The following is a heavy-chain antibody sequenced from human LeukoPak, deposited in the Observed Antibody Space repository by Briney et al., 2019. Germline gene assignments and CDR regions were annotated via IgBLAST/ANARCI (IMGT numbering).Heavy chain of an antibody. CDR2: IYSGGDT. D-gene: IGHD1-7*01. CDR3: ARTLKNFVFDY. J-gene: IGHJ4*02. Sequence: GGSLRLSCAASGFTVSSNYISWVRQAPGKGLEWVSVIYSGGDTYYADSVKGRFTISRDNSKNTLYLQMNSLRAEDTAVYYCARTLKNFVFDYWGQGTLVTVSS. CDR1: GFTVSSNY. V-gene: IGHV3-53*01.